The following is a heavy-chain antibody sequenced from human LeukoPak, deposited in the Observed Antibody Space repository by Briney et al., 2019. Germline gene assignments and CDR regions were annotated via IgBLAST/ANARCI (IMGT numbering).Heavy chain of an antibody. Sequence: SETLSLTCIVSGGSISNYYWSWIRQPPGKGLEWIGYIYYNGNTNYNPSLRSRVTISVDTSKNQFSLNLSSVTAADTAVYYCAREIRAVADFEYWGQGALITVSS. CDR2: IYYNGNT. CDR3: AREIRAVADFEY. J-gene: IGHJ4*02. D-gene: IGHD6-19*01. V-gene: IGHV4-59*01. CDR1: GGSISNYY.